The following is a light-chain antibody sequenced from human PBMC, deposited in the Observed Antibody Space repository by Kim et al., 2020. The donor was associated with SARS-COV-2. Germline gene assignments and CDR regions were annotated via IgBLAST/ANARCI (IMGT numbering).Light chain of an antibody. CDR2: QDS. CDR3: QGWDSSTVV. V-gene: IGLV3-1*01. Sequence: SYELTQPPSVSVSPGQTASITCSGDKLGDKYACWYQQKPGQSPVLVIYQDSKRTSGIPERFSGSNSGNTATLTISGTQAMDEADYYCQGWDSSTVVFGGGTKVTVL. CDR1: KLGDKY. J-gene: IGLJ2*01.